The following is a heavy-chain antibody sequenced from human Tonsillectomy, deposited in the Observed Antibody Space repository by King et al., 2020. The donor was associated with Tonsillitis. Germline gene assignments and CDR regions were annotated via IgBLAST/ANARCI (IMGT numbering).Heavy chain of an antibody. CDR3: AHPQSHYFDGSSGPLVYFDY. V-gene: IGHV2-5*02. CDR1: GFSLSATGVG. D-gene: IGHD3-22*01. J-gene: IGHJ4*02. Sequence: ITLKESGPTLVKPTQTLTLTCTFSGFSLSATGVGVGWIRQPPGKALEWLALIYWDDGKRYSPSLKSRLTITKDTSKNQVVLTMTNVDPVDTGTYYCAHPQSHYFDGSSGPLVYFDYWGRGILVTVPS. CDR2: IYWDDGK.